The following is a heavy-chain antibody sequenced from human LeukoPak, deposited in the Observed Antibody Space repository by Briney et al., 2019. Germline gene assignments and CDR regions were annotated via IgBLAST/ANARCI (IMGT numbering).Heavy chain of an antibody. J-gene: IGHJ4*02. V-gene: IGHV3-53*04. Sequence: GGSLRLSCAVSGFTVSSNYMSWVRQAPGKGLEWVSVMYSGGSTYYADSVKGRFTISRHNSKNTLYLQINSLRLEDTAVYYCSRGGGDYNPFDYWGQGTLVTVSS. CDR1: GFTVSSNY. CDR2: MYSGGST. CDR3: SRGGGDYNPFDY. D-gene: IGHD4-17*01.